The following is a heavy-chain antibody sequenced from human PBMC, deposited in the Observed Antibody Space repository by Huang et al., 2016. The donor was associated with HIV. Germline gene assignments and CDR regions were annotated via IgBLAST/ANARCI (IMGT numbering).Heavy chain of an antibody. CDR3: ASQHIGAAATWF. V-gene: IGHV4-39*01. CDR2: VYHSGST. Sequence: QLQLQESGPGQVKPSETLSLTCTVSGDFISSTNYYWGWIRQSPGKGLEWVGSVYHSGSTNYTPSLKSRVTLSVDTSRNQFSLRLNSVTAADTAVYYCASQHIGAAATWFWGRGTQVAVSS. J-gene: IGHJ4*02. CDR1: GDFISSTNYY. D-gene: IGHD6-13*01.